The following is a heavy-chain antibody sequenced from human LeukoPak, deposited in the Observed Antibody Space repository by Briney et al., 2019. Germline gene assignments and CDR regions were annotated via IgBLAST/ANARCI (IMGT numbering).Heavy chain of an antibody. CDR1: GYSISSGYY. J-gene: IGHJ4*02. D-gene: IGHD5-12*01. Sequence: SETLSLTCTVSGYSISSGYYWGWIRQPPGKGLEWIGSIYHSGSTYYNPSLKSRVTISVDTSKNQFSLKLSSVTAADTAVYYCARGSGYDGYYWGQGTLVTVSS. CDR2: IYHSGST. CDR3: ARGSGYDGYY. V-gene: IGHV4-38-2*02.